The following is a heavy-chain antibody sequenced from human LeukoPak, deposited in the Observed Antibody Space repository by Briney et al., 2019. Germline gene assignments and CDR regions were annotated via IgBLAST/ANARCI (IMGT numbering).Heavy chain of an antibody. D-gene: IGHD3-3*01. V-gene: IGHV1-18*01. CDR3: ARAPGYYDFWSGYPNWFDP. CDR1: GYTFTSYG. CDR2: ISAYNGNT. J-gene: IGHJ5*02. Sequence: ASVKASCKASGYTFTSYGISWVRQAPGQGLEWMRWISAYNGNTNYAQKLQGRVTMTTDTSTSTAYMELRSLRSDDTAVYYCARAPGYYDFWSGYPNWFDPWGQGTLVTVSS.